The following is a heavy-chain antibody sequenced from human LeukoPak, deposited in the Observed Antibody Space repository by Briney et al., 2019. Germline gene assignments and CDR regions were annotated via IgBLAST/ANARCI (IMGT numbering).Heavy chain of an antibody. CDR2: ISSSGSTI. Sequence: GGSLRLSCAASGFTFSSYEMNWVRQAPGKGLEWGSYISSSGSTIYYADSVKGRFTISRDNAKNSLYLQMNSLRAEDTAVYYCARDHYDSSGPNFLYFDYWGQGTLVTVSS. CDR3: ARDHYDSSGPNFLYFDY. CDR1: GFTFSSYE. J-gene: IGHJ4*02. V-gene: IGHV3-48*03. D-gene: IGHD3-22*01.